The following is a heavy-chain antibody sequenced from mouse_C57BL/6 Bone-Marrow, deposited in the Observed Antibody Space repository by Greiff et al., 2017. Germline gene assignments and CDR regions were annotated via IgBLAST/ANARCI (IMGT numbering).Heavy chain of an antibody. CDR3: ARSGYYVDY. CDR2: IYPGDGDT. Sequence: QVQLKESGPELVKPGASVKISCKASGYAFSSSWMNWVKQRPGKGLEWIGRIYPGDGDTNYNGKFKGKATLTADKSSGTAYMQLSSLTSEDSAVYFCARSGYYVDYWGQGTTLTVSS. V-gene: IGHV1-82*01. J-gene: IGHJ2*01. CDR1: GYAFSSSW. D-gene: IGHD3-2*02.